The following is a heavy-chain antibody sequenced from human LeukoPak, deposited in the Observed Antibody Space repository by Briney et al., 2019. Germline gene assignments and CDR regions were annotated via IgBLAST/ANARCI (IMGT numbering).Heavy chain of an antibody. D-gene: IGHD5-12*01. CDR1: GGSFSGYY. V-gene: IGHV4-34*01. CDR3: ARVHSGYDSPYYFDY. CDR2: INHSGST. Sequence: SETLSLTCAVYGGSFSGYYWSWIRQPPGKGLEWIGEINHSGSTNYNPSLKSRVTISVDTSKNQFSLKLSSVTAADTAVYYCARVHSGYDSPYYFDYWGQGTLVTVSS. J-gene: IGHJ4*02.